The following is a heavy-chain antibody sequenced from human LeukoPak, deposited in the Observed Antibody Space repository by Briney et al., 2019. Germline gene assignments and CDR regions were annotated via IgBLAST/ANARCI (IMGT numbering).Heavy chain of an antibody. CDR2: ISYDGSNK. J-gene: IGHJ4*02. CDR1: GFTFSSYG. Sequence: PGGSLRLSCAASGFTFSSYGMHWVRQAPGKGLEWVAVISYDGSNKYYADSVKGRFTISRDNSKNTLYLQMNSLRAEDTAVYYCAKDWRPYSSGWYVDYWGQGTLVTVSS. CDR3: AKDWRPYSSGWYVDY. D-gene: IGHD6-19*01. V-gene: IGHV3-30*18.